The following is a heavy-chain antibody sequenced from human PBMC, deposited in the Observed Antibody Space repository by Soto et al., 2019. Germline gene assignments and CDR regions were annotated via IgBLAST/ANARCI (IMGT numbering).Heavy chain of an antibody. J-gene: IGHJ5*02. D-gene: IGHD2-2*01. CDR3: ARDSGSRGGAAAASWGS. Sequence: QVQLVESGGGVVQPGRSLRLSCAASGFTFSSYAMHWVRQAPGKGLEWVAVISYDGSNKYYADSVKGRFTISRDNSKKTLFPQMNSLKAADTAVDYCARDSGSRGGAAAASWGSWGQGTRVTVSS. CDR1: GFTFSSYA. CDR2: ISYDGSNK. V-gene: IGHV3-30-3*01.